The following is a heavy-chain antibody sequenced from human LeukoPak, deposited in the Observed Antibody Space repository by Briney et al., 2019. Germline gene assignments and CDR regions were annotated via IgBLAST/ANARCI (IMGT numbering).Heavy chain of an antibody. J-gene: IGHJ5*02. CDR2: INPNSGGT. V-gene: IGHV1-2*02. Sequence: ASVKVSCKASGYTFTGYYMHWVRQAPGQGLEWMGWINPNSGGTNYAQKFQGRVTMTRDTSISTAYMELSRLRSDDTAVYYCARVAGGRYCSGGSCLVGWFDPWGQGTLVTVSS. D-gene: IGHD2-15*01. CDR1: GYTFTGYY. CDR3: ARVAGGRYCSGGSCLVGWFDP.